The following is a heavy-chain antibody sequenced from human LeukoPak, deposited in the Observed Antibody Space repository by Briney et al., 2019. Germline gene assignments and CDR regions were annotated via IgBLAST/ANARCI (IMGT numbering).Heavy chain of an antibody. CDR2: IYPDDTDT. Sequence: GESLKISCKGSGYTFSSYWIGWVRQMPGKGLEWMGIIYPDDTDTRYSPSFQGQVTISADKSISTAYLQWSSLKASDTAMYYCARLTYCSNDVCYSNYYYSMDVWGKGTTVTVSS. V-gene: IGHV5-51*01. CDR1: GYTFSSYW. J-gene: IGHJ6*03. CDR3: ARLTYCSNDVCYSNYYYSMDV. D-gene: IGHD2-8*01.